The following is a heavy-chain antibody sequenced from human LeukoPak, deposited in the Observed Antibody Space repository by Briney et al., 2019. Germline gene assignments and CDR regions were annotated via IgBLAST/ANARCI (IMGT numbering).Heavy chain of an antibody. V-gene: IGHV1-18*04. CDR1: GYIFANYG. Sequence: ASVKVSCKTSGYIFANYGVSWVRQAPGQGLEWLGWINTYNNNTNYAHYVKGRVTLTTDTSTNTVYMELRSLGSDDTAVYYCALGDYLTLRWGQGTLVTVSS. CDR3: ALGDYLTLR. CDR2: INTYNNNT. D-gene: IGHD2-21*01. J-gene: IGHJ4*02.